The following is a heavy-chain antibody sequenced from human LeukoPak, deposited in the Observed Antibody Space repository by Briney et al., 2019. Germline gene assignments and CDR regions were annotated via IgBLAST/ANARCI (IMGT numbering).Heavy chain of an antibody. CDR1: GFTVSDST. J-gene: IGHJ4*02. D-gene: IGHD3-22*01. CDR3: ARDSPSDYDSSGLLDY. Sequence: GGSLRLSCAASGFTVSDSTLHWVRQASGKGLEWVGRIRSKANNYATAYGASVKGRFTISRDDSENTAYLQMNSLKTEDTAVYYCARDSPSDYDSSGLLDYWGQGTLVTVSS. CDR2: IRSKANNYAT. V-gene: IGHV3-73*01.